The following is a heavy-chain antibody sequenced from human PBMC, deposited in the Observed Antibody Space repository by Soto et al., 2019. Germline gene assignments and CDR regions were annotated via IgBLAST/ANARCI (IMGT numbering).Heavy chain of an antibody. CDR3: ASEYCSGGSCYYYGMDV. CDR2: INAGNGNT. D-gene: IGHD2-15*01. CDR1: GYTFTSYA. V-gene: IGHV1-3*01. J-gene: IGHJ6*02. Sequence: ASVKVSCQASGYTFTSYAMHWVRQAPGQRLEWMGWINAGNGNTKYSQKFQGRVTITRDTSASTAYMELSSLRSEDTAVYYCASEYCSGGSCYYYGMDVWGQGTTVTVSS.